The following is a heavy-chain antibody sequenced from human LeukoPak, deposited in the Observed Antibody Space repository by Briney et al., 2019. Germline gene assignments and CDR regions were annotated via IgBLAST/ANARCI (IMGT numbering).Heavy chain of an antibody. J-gene: IGHJ4*02. V-gene: IGHV1-2*02. CDR1: GYTFTGYY. CDR2: INPNSGGT. CDR3: ARGGYSSGWYVPPPGAVDY. Sequence: SVKVSCKASGYTFTGYYMHWVRQAPGQGLEWMGWINPNSGGTNYAQKFQGRVTMTRDTSISTAYMELSRLRSDDTAVYYCARGGYSSGWYVPPPGAVDYWGRGTLVTVSS. D-gene: IGHD6-19*01.